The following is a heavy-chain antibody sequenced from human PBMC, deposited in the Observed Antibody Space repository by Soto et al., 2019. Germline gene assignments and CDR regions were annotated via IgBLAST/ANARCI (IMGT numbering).Heavy chain of an antibody. J-gene: IGHJ5*02. V-gene: IGHV3-30*03. CDR2: ISYDGSNI. CDR1: GFTFSNYG. CDR3: ARANWFDP. Sequence: PGGSLRLSCATSGFTFSNYGMNWIRQAPGKGLEWVAFISYDGSNIHFPDSVKGRFTISRDNAKNSLYLQMNSLRAEDTAVYYCARANWFDPWGQAPLLTVSS.